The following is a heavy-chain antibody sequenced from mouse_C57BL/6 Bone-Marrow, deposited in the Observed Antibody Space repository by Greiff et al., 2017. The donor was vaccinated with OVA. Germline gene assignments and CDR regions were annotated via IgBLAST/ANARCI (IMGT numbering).Heavy chain of an antibody. CDR1: GFTFSDYG. J-gene: IGHJ3*01. CDR3: ATRDYDVGLFAY. CDR2: ISSGSSTI. Sequence: EVKVVESGGGLVKPGGSLKLSCAASGFTFSDYGMHWVRQAPEKGLEWVAYISSGSSTIYYADTVKGRFTISRDNAKNTLFLQMTSLRSEDTAMYYCATRDYDVGLFAYWGQGTLVTVSA. V-gene: IGHV5-17*01. D-gene: IGHD2-4*01.